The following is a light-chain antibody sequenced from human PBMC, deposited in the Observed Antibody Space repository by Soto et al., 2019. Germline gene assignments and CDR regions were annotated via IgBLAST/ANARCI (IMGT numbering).Light chain of an antibody. CDR1: RSTVGGYNY. V-gene: IGLV2-8*01. J-gene: IGLJ1*01. Sequence: QSVLTQPPSASGPPAQSVPIPSTGTRSTVGGYNYVSWYQQHPGKAPKLMIYEVSKRPSGVPDRFSGSKSGNTASLTVSGLQAEDEADYYCSSYAGSNNFVFGTGTKVTVL. CDR2: EVS. CDR3: SSYAGSNNFV.